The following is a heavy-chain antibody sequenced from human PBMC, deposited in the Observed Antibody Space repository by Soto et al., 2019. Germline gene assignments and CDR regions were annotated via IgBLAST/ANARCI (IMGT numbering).Heavy chain of an antibody. CDR2: IYYSGSA. D-gene: IGHD4-4*01. CDR1: GGSISSGGYY. Sequence: PTETLSLTCTVSGGSISSGGYYRSWIRQHPGNGLEWIGYIYYSGSAYYNPSLKSRVTISVDTSKNQFSLKLSSVTAADTAVYYCARLYRNYRVLAFDISGPRTIVTVSS. V-gene: IGHV4-31*03. CDR3: ARLYRNYRVLAFDI. J-gene: IGHJ3*02.